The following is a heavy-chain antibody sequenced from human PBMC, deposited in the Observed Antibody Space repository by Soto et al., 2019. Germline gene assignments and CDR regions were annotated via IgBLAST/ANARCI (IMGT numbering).Heavy chain of an antibody. Sequence: LXLSCAASAFTVSSNYMSWVRQAPGKGLEWVSVIYSGGSTYYADSVKGRFTISRDNSKNTLYLQMNSLRAEDTAVYYCARDARGSYGMDVWGQGTTVTVSS. D-gene: IGHD1-26*01. CDR1: AFTVSSNY. J-gene: IGHJ6*02. V-gene: IGHV3-53*01. CDR2: IYSGGST. CDR3: ARDARGSYGMDV.